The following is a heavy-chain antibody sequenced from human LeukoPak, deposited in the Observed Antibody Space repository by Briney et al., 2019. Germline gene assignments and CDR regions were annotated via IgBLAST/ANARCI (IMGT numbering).Heavy chain of an antibody. Sequence: GRSLRLSCAAAGFTVDDYGMSSVRHAPGKGLEWVSGINWNGGSTVYAYSVKGRFTISRHNSQDSLYLQMNSLRGEDTALYYCARGHDDTAMVRGAFDIWGQGTKVTDSS. CDR2: INWNGGST. V-gene: IGHV3-20*04. D-gene: IGHD5-18*01. CDR3: ARGHDDTAMVRGAFDI. CDR1: GFTVDDYG. J-gene: IGHJ3*02.